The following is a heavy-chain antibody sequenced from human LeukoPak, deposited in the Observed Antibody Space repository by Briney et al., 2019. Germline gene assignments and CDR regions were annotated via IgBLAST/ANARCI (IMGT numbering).Heavy chain of an antibody. CDR1: GFIFSSYE. Sequence: GGSLRLSCAASGFIFSSYEMSWVRQAPGKGLEWVSHIYTDSAIYQADSVKGRFTISRDNAKNSLYLQMNSLRAEDTAVYYRARASNSPFDYWGQGTLVTVSS. CDR2: IYTDSAI. D-gene: IGHD2-21*01. CDR3: ARASNSPFDY. V-gene: IGHV3-48*03. J-gene: IGHJ4*02.